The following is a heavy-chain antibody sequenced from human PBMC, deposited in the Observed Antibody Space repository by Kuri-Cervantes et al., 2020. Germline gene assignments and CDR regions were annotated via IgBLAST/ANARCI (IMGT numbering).Heavy chain of an antibody. Sequence: GESLKISCAASGFTFSSYAMSWVRQAPGKGLEWVSAISGSGGSTYYADSVKGRFTISRDNSKNTLYLQMNSLRAEDTAVYYCAKEGHTGGDYGDNARSWGQGTLVTVSS. CDR1: GFTFSSYA. D-gene: IGHD4-17*01. J-gene: IGHJ5*02. CDR2: ISGSGGST. V-gene: IGHV3-23*01. CDR3: AKEGHTGGDYGDNARS.